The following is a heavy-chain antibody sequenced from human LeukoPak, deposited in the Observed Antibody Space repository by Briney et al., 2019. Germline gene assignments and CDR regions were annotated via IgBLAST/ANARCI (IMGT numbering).Heavy chain of an antibody. Sequence: SETLSLTCTVSGGSISSYYWSWIRQPPGKGLEWIGYIYYSGSTNYNPSLKSRVTISVDTSKNQFSLKLSSVTAADTAVYYCAREYYYGMDVWGQGTTVTVAS. CDR3: AREYYYGMDV. J-gene: IGHJ6*02. V-gene: IGHV4-59*01. CDR1: GGSISSYY. CDR2: IYYSGST.